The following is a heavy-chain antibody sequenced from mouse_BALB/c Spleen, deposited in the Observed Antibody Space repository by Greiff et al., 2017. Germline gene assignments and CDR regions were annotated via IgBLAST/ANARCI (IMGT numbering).Heavy chain of an antibody. CDR2: IYPSDSYT. D-gene: IGHD2-1*01. J-gene: IGHJ3*01. Sequence: QVQLQQPGAELVRPGASVKLSCKASGYTFTSYWINWVKQRPGQGLEWIGNIYPSDSYTNYNQKFKDKATLTVDKSSSTAYMQLSSPTSEDSAVYYCTREATMVTTFWFAYWGQGTLVTVSA. CDR3: TREATMVTTFWFAY. CDR1: GYTFTSYW. V-gene: IGHV1-69*02.